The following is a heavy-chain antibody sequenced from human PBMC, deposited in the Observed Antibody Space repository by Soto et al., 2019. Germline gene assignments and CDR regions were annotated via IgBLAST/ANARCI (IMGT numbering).Heavy chain of an antibody. CDR1: GGSISSGDYY. CDR3: ASRVGYSSGWYGAYYYYGMDV. Sequence: QVQLQESGPGLVKPSQTLSLTCTVSGGSISSGDYYWSWIRQPPGKGLEWIGYIYYSGSTYYNPSLKSRVTISVDTSKNQFSLKLSSVTAADTAVYYCASRVGYSSGWYGAYYYYGMDVWGQGTTVTVSS. CDR2: IYYSGST. D-gene: IGHD6-19*01. V-gene: IGHV4-30-4*01. J-gene: IGHJ6*02.